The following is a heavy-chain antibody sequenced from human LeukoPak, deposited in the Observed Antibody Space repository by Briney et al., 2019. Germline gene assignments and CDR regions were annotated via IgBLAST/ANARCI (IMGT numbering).Heavy chain of an antibody. CDR2: ISAYNGNT. Sequence: GASVRVSCKSSGYIFTTYSTTWVRQAPGQGLEWMGWISAYNGNTKYARNLQGRVSMTTDTSTSTAYMELRSLRSDDTAVYYCARVGGYQSIDYWGQGTLVTVSS. J-gene: IGHJ4*02. CDR3: ARVGGYQSIDY. D-gene: IGHD1-26*01. CDR1: GYIFTTYS. V-gene: IGHV1-18*04.